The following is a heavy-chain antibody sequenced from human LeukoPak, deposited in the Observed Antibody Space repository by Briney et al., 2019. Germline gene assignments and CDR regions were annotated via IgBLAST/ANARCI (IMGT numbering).Heavy chain of an antibody. D-gene: IGHD3-3*01. J-gene: IGHJ6*02. CDR3: ARDTTYYDFWSGYYYGMDV. CDR1: GYTFTGYY. V-gene: IGHV1-18*04. Sequence: GASVKVSCKASGYTFTGYYMHWVRQAPGQGLEWMGWISAYNGNTNYAQKLQGRVTMTTDTSTSTAYMELRSLRSDDTAVYYCARDTTYYDFWSGYYYGMDVWGQGTTVTVSS. CDR2: ISAYNGNT.